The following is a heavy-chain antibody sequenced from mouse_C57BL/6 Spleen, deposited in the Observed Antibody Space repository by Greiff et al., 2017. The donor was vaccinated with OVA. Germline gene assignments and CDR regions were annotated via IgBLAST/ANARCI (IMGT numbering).Heavy chain of an antibody. CDR3: TRGLYYDYDGFAY. D-gene: IGHD2-4*01. J-gene: IGHJ3*01. CDR1: GFNIKDDY. V-gene: IGHV14-4*01. Sequence: VQLQQSGAELVRPGASVKLSCTASGFNIKDDYMHWVKQRPEQGLEWIGWIDPENGDTEYASKIQGKATITADTSSNTAYLQLSSLTSEDTAVYYCTRGLYYDYDGFAYWGQGTLVTVSA. CDR2: IDPENGDT.